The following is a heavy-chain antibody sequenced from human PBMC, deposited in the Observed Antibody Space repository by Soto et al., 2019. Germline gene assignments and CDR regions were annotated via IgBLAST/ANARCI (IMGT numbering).Heavy chain of an antibody. CDR3: ARGLVGETRYHYCGMDV. Sequence: ASVKVSCKASGGTFSSYAISWVRQAPGQGLEWMGWINPNSGGTNSAQKFQGWVTMTRDTSISTAYLELSRLRSDDTAVYYCARGLVGETRYHYCGMDVWGPGTTVTVYS. J-gene: IGHJ6*02. CDR1: GGTFSSYA. CDR2: INPNSGGT. V-gene: IGHV1-2*04. D-gene: IGHD1-26*01.